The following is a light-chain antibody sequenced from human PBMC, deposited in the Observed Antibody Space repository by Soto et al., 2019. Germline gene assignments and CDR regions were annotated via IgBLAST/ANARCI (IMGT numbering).Light chain of an antibody. J-gene: IGKJ5*01. CDR1: QSVSSY. Sequence: EIVLTQSPATLSLSPGERATLSCRASQSVSSYLAWYQQKPGQAPRLLIYDASNRATGIPARFSGSGSGTDFTLTISSLEPEDFAVYYCQQRSNWPCTFGQGKRLEIK. V-gene: IGKV3-11*01. CDR3: QQRSNWPCT. CDR2: DAS.